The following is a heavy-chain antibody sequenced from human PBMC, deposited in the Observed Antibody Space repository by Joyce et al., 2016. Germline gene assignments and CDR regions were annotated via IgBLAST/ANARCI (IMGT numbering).Heavy chain of an antibody. CDR2: ISYDGIYK. CDR1: GLTLSNYV. D-gene: IGHD6-25*01. Sequence: QVQLVESGGGVVQPGRSLRLSCAASGLTLSNYVVNWVRQAPGKGLEWVAVISYDGIYKYYADAVKGRFTISRDNSKNTVFLEMNSLRTEDTAVYYCAKILTATYSSGWFLDYWGQGTLVTVSS. J-gene: IGHJ4*02. CDR3: AKILTATYSSGWFLDY. V-gene: IGHV3-30*18.